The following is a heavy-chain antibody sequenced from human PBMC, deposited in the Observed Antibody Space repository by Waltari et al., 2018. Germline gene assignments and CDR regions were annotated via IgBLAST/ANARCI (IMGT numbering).Heavy chain of an antibody. CDR3: ASDSSGYYDPFDY. D-gene: IGHD3-22*01. J-gene: IGHJ4*02. Sequence: EVQLVESGGGLVQPGGSLRLSCAASGFTFSSYWMSWVRQAPGKGLEWLANIKQDGSEKYYVDSVKGRFTISRDNAKNSLYLQMNSLRAEDTAVYYCASDSSGYYDPFDYWGQGTLVTVSS. CDR1: GFTFSSYW. V-gene: IGHV3-7*01. CDR2: IKQDGSEK.